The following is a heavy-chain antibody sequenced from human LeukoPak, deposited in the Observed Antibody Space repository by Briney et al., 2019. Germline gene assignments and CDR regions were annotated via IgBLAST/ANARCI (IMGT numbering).Heavy chain of an antibody. Sequence: SETLSLTCTVSGGSISSYYWSWIRQPPGKGLEWIGYIYYSGSTNYNPSLKSRVTISVDTSKNQFSLKLSSMIAADTAVYYCARVSSSWYQDWYFDLWGRGTLVTVPS. CDR1: GGSISSYY. D-gene: IGHD6-13*01. V-gene: IGHV4-59*12. CDR2: IYYSGST. CDR3: ARVSSSWYQDWYFDL. J-gene: IGHJ2*01.